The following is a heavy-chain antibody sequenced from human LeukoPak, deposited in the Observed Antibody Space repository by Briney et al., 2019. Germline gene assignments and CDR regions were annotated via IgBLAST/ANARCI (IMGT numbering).Heavy chain of an antibody. CDR1: GGSFSGYY. D-gene: IGHD3-16*01. J-gene: IGHJ5*02. V-gene: IGHV4-34*01. CDR3: ARHYGP. CDR2: INHSGSS. Sequence: SETLSLTCAVYGGSFSGYYWSWIRQPPGKGLEWIGEINHSGSSNYNPSLKSRVTISVDTSKNQFSLKLNSVTTADTAVYYCARHYGPWGQGTLVTVSS.